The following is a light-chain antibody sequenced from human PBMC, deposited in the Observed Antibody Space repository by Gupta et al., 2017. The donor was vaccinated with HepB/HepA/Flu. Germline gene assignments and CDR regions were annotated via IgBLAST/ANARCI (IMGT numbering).Light chain of an antibody. CDR3: SSFAGGNRV. J-gene: IGLJ2*01. V-gene: IGLV2-8*01. CDR2: EVN. Sequence: QSALTQPPSASGSPGQSVTISCTGTSSDVGGYNFVSWYQQHPGKAPKLIIYEVNKRPSGVPDRFSGSKSGNTASLTVSGLQAEDEADYYCSSFAGGNRVFGGGTKLTVI. CDR1: SSDVGGYNF.